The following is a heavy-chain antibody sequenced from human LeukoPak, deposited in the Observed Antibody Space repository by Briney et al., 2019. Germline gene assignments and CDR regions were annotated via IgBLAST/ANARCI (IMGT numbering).Heavy chain of an antibody. CDR2: INPNSGGT. J-gene: IGHJ4*02. CDR3: ARGPYYYDSSGYYAF. D-gene: IGHD3-22*01. V-gene: IGHV1-2*04. CDR1: GYTFTGYY. Sequence: ASVKVSCKASGYTFTGYYMHWVRQAPGQGLEWMGWINPNSGGTDYAQKFQGWVTMTRDTSISTAYMELSRLRSDDTAVYYCARGPYYYDSSGYYAFWGQGTLVTVSS.